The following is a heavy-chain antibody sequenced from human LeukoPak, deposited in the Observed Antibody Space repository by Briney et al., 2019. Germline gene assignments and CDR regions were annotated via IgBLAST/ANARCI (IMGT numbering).Heavy chain of an antibody. Sequence: PGGSLRLSCAASGLAVSSNYMSWVRQAPGKGLEWVSSISSSSSYIYYADSVKGRFTISRDNAKNSLYLQMNSLRAEDTAVYYCATGGGNLNYWGQGTLVTVSS. CDR3: ATGGGNLNY. J-gene: IGHJ4*02. V-gene: IGHV3-21*01. CDR2: ISSSSSYI. CDR1: GLAVSSNY. D-gene: IGHD4-23*01.